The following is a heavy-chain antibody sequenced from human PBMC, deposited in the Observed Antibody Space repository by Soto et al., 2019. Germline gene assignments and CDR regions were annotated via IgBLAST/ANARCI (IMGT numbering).Heavy chain of an antibody. CDR3: AGDLARGAGSEGFDY. D-gene: IGHD1-26*01. Sequence: GASVKVSCKASGDTFTANFLHWVRQAPGQQFEWMGWINPKSGGTKYPQNFQGRVTMTRDTSLSTVYMMLRGLTSDDTAGYYCAGDLARGAGSEGFDYWGQGTLVTVSS. CDR2: INPKSGGT. V-gene: IGHV1-2*02. J-gene: IGHJ4*02. CDR1: GDTFTANF.